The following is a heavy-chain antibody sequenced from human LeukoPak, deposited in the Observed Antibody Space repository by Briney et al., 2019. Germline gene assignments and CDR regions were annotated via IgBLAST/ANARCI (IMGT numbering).Heavy chain of an antibody. D-gene: IGHD6-19*01. Sequence: ASVKVSCKASGYTFTSYDINWVRQATGQGLEWMGWMNPNSGNTGYAQKFQGRVTITRNTSISTAYMELSSLRSEDTAVYYCARGKYSSGWSYHYYYYMDVWGKGTTVTVSS. CDR1: GYTFTSYD. CDR3: ARGKYSSGWSYHYYYYMDV. CDR2: MNPNSGNT. J-gene: IGHJ6*03. V-gene: IGHV1-8*03.